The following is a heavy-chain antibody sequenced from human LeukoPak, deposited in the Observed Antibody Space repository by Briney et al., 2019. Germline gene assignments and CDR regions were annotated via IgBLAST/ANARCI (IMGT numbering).Heavy chain of an antibody. V-gene: IGHV3-48*04. Sequence: GGSLRLSCAASGFTFSSYSMNWVRQAPGKGLEWVSYISSSSSTIYYADSVKGRFTISRDNAKNSLYLQMNSLRAEDTAVYYCARDQGWWELPLNWFDPWGQGTLVTVPS. CDR3: ARDQGWWELPLNWFDP. CDR1: GFTFSSYS. CDR2: ISSSSSTI. D-gene: IGHD1-26*01. J-gene: IGHJ5*02.